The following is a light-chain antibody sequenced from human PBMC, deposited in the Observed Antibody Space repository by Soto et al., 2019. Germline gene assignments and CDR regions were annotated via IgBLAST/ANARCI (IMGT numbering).Light chain of an antibody. CDR1: QSVGSNH. J-gene: IGKJ3*01. V-gene: IGKV3-20*01. Sequence: EIVLTQSPGTLSLSPGERATLSCRASQSVGSNHLAWYQHRSGQAPRLLIYDTSRRATGIPDRFSGSGSGTDFTLTISRLEPEDFAVYFCQQCGSSPDTFGPGTKVDIK. CDR2: DTS. CDR3: QQCGSSPDT.